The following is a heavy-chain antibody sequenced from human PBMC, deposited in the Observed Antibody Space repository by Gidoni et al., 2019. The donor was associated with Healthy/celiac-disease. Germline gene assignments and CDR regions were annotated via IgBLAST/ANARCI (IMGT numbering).Heavy chain of an antibody. Sequence: EVQLVESGGGLVKPGGSLRLSCAASGFTFRNAWVSWVRQAPGNGLEWVGRIKSKTDGGTTDCAAPVKGRFTISRDDSKNTLYLQMNSLKTEDTAVYYCTTQDIVVVVAANDDAFDIWGQGTMVTVSS. CDR3: TTQDIVVVVAANDDAFDI. CDR1: GFTFRNAW. J-gene: IGHJ3*02. V-gene: IGHV3-15*01. CDR2: IKSKTDGGTT. D-gene: IGHD2-15*01.